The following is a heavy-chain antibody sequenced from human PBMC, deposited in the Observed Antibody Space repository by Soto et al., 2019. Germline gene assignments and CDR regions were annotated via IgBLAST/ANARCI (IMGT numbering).Heavy chain of an antibody. V-gene: IGHV4-59*01. CDR2: IYYSGST. D-gene: IGHD5-18*01. Sequence: PSETLSLTCTVSGGSISSYYWSWIRQPPGKGLEWIGYIYYSGSTNYNPSLKSRVTISVDTSKNQFSLKLSSETAADTAVYYCARFPRGYSYGHFDYWGQGTLVTVSS. J-gene: IGHJ4*02. CDR3: ARFPRGYSYGHFDY. CDR1: GGSISSYY.